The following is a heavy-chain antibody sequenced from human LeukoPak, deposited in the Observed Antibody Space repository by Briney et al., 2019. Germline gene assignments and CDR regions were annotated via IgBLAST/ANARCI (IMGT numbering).Heavy chain of an antibody. CDR2: ISGSGGST. D-gene: IGHD3-3*01. J-gene: IGHJ5*02. CDR3: AKVVDFWSGYPSSDP. Sequence: GGSLRLSCAASGFTFSSYAMSWVRQAPGKGLEWVSAISGSGGSTYYADSVKGRFTISRDNSKSTLYLQMNSLRAEDTAVYYCAKVVDFWSGYPSSDPWGQGTLVTVSS. CDR1: GFTFSSYA. V-gene: IGHV3-23*01.